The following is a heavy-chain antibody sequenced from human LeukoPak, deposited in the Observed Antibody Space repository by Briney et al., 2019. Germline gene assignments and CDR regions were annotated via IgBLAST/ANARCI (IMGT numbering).Heavy chain of an antibody. Sequence: GGSLRLSCAASGFTFSSYAMSWDRQAPGKGLEWVSTISGSGGSTYYADSVKGRFTISRDNSKNTLYLQMNSLRAEDTAVYYCASRFIYGSYYSDSWGQGTLVTVSS. CDR2: ISGSGGST. J-gene: IGHJ4*02. V-gene: IGHV3-23*01. CDR1: GFTFSSYA. D-gene: IGHD5-18*01. CDR3: ASRFIYGSYYSDS.